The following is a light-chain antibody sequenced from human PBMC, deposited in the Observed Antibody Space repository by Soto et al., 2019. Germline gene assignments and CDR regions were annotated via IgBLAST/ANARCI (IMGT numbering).Light chain of an antibody. J-gene: IGKJ4*01. Sequence: EIVLTQSPGTLSLSPGERATLSCRASQSVSISYLAWYQQKTGQAPRLLIYGASSRATGIPHRFSGSGSGTDFTLTISRLEPEDFAVYYCQQYGSSPRLTFGGGTKVEIK. CDR2: GAS. CDR1: QSVSISY. V-gene: IGKV3-20*01. CDR3: QQYGSSPRLT.